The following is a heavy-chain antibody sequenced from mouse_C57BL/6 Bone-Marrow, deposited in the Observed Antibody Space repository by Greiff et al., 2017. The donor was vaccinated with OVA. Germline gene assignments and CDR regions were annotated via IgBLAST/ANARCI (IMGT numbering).Heavy chain of an antibody. CDR3: APHGYYGY. V-gene: IGHV1-50*01. CDR1: GYTFTSYW. J-gene: IGHJ2*01. D-gene: IGHD2-3*01. CDR2: IDPSDSYT. Sequence: QVQLQQPGAELVKPGASVKLSCKASGYTFTSYWMQWVKQRPGQGLEWIGEIDPSDSYTNYNQKFKGKATLTVDTSSSTAYMQLSSLTSVDAAVYYCAPHGYYGYWGQGTTLTVSS.